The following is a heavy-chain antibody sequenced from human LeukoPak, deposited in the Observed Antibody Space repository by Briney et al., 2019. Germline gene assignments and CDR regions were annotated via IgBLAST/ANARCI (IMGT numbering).Heavy chain of an antibody. V-gene: IGHV4-4*07. Sequence: SETLSLTCTVSGGSISSYYWSWIRQPAGKGLEWIGRIYSTGSTKYSPFLESRLTMSLDTSKDQFSLKLTSVTAADTAVYHCARGVVVAGLRYYFDSWGQGSLVSVSS. CDR2: IYSTGST. CDR1: GGSISSYY. CDR3: ARGVVVAGLRYYFDS. J-gene: IGHJ4*02. D-gene: IGHD6-19*01.